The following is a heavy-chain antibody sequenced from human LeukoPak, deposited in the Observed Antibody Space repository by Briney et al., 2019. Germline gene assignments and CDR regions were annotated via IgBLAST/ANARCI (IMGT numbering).Heavy chain of an antibody. CDR2: IKSKADGGTT. CDR3: TTPRREIAVPGGDY. D-gene: IGHD6-19*01. CDR1: GLTFSNAW. J-gene: IGHJ4*02. V-gene: IGHV3-15*01. Sequence: GGSLRLSCAASGLTFSNAWLSWVRQAPGKGLEWVGRIKSKADGGTTEYAAPVKGRFTISRDDSKNILSLQMNSLKTEDTAVYYCTTPRREIAVPGGDYWGQGTLVTVSS.